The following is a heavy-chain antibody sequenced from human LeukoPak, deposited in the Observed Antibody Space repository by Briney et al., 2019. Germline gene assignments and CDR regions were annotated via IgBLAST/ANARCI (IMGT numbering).Heavy chain of an antibody. Sequence: SVKVSCKASGYTFTGYYMHWVRQAPGQGLEWMGRIIPILGIANYAQKFQGRVTITADKSTSTAYMELSSLRSEDTAVYYCATPRTYYYDSSGAFDIWGQGTMVTVSS. CDR1: GYTFTGYY. V-gene: IGHV1-69*02. D-gene: IGHD3-22*01. CDR3: ATPRTYYYDSSGAFDI. CDR2: IIPILGIA. J-gene: IGHJ3*02.